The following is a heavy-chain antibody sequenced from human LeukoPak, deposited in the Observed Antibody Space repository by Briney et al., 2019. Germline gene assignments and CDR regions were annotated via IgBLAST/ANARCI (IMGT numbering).Heavy chain of an antibody. CDR2: ISYDGSNK. V-gene: IGHV3-30*18. D-gene: IGHD3-10*01. Sequence: SLXLSCAASGFTFSSYGMHWVRQAPGKGLEWVAVISYDGSNKYYADSVKGRFTISRDNSKNTLYLQMNSLRAEDTAVYYCAKESELWFRTAYYFDYWGQGTLVTVSS. CDR3: AKESELWFRTAYYFDY. CDR1: GFTFSSYG. J-gene: IGHJ4*02.